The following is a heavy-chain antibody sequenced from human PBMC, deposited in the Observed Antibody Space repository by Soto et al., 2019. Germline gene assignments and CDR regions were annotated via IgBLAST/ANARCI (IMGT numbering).Heavy chain of an antibody. D-gene: IGHD7-27*01. Sequence: QVQLQESGPGLVKPSGTLSLTCAVSGGSISSNNWWSWVRQPPGKGLEWIGKIYDSGSTNYNPSLKSRVTISVDKSKNQFSLKLSSVTAADTAVYYCARESNWGPRYFDSWGQGILVTVSS. CDR1: GGSISSNNW. CDR2: IYDSGST. CDR3: ARESNWGPRYFDS. V-gene: IGHV4-4*02. J-gene: IGHJ4*02.